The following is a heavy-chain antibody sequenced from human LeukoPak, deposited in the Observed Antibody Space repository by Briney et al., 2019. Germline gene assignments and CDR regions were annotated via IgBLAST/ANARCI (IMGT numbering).Heavy chain of an antibody. Sequence: ASVKVSCKASGYTFNSQHIHWVRPAPGQGVEWMGIIIPSGGGTNYAQKFQGRVTMTRDTSTSTVYLEMNSLGSDDTAVYYCARGCIRGGCFDSWGRGTLVIVSS. V-gene: IGHV1-46*02. D-gene: IGHD5/OR15-5a*01. CDR1: GYTFNSQH. CDR3: ARGCIRGGCFDS. J-gene: IGHJ5*01. CDR2: IIPSGGGT.